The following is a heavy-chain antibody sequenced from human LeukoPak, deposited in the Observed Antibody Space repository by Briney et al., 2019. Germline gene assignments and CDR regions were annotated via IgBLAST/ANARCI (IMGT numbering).Heavy chain of an antibody. CDR2: FSGSGGNT. J-gene: IGHJ6*03. D-gene: IGHD3-10*01. CDR3: AKLVGARYYYYHMDV. Sequence: GGSLRFSCAASGLTFTNSAVTWVGKAPGKGLEGFSTFSGSGGNTYYAESVKGRFTISRDNSKNTLYLQMNSLGAEDTAVYYCAKLVGARYYYYHMDVWGKGTTVTVSS. V-gene: IGHV3-23*01. CDR1: GLTFTNSA.